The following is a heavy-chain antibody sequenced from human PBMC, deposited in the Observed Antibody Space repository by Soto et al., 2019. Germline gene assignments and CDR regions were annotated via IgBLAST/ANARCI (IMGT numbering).Heavy chain of an antibody. V-gene: IGHV4-59*01. CDR2: IYYSGST. Sequence: KTSETLSLTCTVSGGSISSYYWSWIRQPPGKGLEWIGYIYYSGSTSYNPSLKSRVTISVDTSKNQFSLKLSPVTAADTAVYYCARGASNYDYYYYYGMDVWGQGTTVTVSS. J-gene: IGHJ6*02. D-gene: IGHD4-4*01. CDR1: GGSISSYY. CDR3: ARGASNYDYYYYYGMDV.